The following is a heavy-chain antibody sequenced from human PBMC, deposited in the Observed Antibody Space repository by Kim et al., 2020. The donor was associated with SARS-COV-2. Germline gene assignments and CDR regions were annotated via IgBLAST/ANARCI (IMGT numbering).Heavy chain of an antibody. V-gene: IGHV3-23*01. Sequence: GGSLRLSCAASGFTFSSYAMSWVRQAPGKGLEWVSAISGSGGSTYYADSVKGRFTISRDNSKSTLYLQMNSLRAEDTAVYYCAKTSSGAARLEGFDYWGQGTLVTVSS. J-gene: IGHJ4*02. CDR2: ISGSGGST. D-gene: IGHD6-6*01. CDR3: AKTSSGAARLEGFDY. CDR1: GFTFSSYA.